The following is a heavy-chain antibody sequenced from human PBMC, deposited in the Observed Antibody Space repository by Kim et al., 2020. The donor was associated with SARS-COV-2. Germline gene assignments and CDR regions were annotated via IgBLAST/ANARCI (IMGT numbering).Heavy chain of an antibody. J-gene: IGHJ4*02. CDR1: GYSISSGYY. D-gene: IGHD6-19*01. Sequence: SETLSLTCTVSGYSISSGYYWGWIRQPPGKGLEWIESIDHSGSTYYNSSLKSRVTISVDTSKNQFSLKLSSVTAADTAVYYCARGYSSDWFAYWGQGTLVIVSS. CDR2: IDHSGST. CDR3: ARGYSSDWFAY. V-gene: IGHV4-38-2*02.